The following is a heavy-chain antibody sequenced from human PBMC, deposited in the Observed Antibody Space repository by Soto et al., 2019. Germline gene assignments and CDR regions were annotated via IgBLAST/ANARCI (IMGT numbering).Heavy chain of an antibody. CDR1: GGTFSIYA. CDR2: IIPIFGTA. D-gene: IGHD5-18*01. Sequence: EASVKVSCKASGGTFSIYAISWVRQAPGQGLEWMGGIIPIFGTANYAQKFQGRVTITADESTSTAYMELSSLRSEDTAVYYCARSGYSYGLRVFDYWGQGTLVTVSS. CDR3: ARSGYSYGLRVFDY. J-gene: IGHJ4*02. V-gene: IGHV1-69*13.